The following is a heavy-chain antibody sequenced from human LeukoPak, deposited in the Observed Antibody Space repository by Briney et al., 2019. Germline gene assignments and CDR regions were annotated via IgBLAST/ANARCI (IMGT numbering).Heavy chain of an antibody. CDR3: ARGYYCSSTSCYITDVYDESPIFDI. J-gene: IGHJ3*02. Sequence: ASVKVSCKASGYTFTSYDINWVRQATGQGLEWMGWMNPNSGNTGYAQKFQGRVTMTRNTSISTAYMELSSLRSEDTAVYYCARGYYCSSTSCYITDVYDESPIFDIWGQGTMVTVSS. D-gene: IGHD2-2*02. CDR2: MNPNSGNT. CDR1: GYTFTSYD. V-gene: IGHV1-8*01.